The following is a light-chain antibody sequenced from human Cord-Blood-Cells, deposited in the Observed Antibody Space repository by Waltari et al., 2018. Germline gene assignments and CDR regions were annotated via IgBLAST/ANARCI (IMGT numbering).Light chain of an antibody. CDR3: QQYGSSPSIT. CDR2: DAA. CDR1: QSVSSSD. J-gene: IGKJ5*01. Sequence: EIVLTQSPATLSLSPGERATLSCGASQSVSSSDLAWYQQKPGLAPRLLIYDAASRATGIPDRFSGSGSGTDVTLTIIRLEPEDFAVYYCQQYGSSPSITFGQGTRLEIK. V-gene: IGKV3D-20*01.